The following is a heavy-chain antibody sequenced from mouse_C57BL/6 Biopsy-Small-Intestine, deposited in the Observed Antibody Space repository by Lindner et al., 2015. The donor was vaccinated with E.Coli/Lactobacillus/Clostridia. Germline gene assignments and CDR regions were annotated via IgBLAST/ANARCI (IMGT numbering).Heavy chain of an antibody. CDR3: ARGDWDEGYFDV. Sequence: VQLQESGPELVKPGASVKISCKASAYTFTSYYIHWVKQRPGQGLEWIGWIYPGSGNTKYNEKFKGKATLTADTSSSTAYMQLSSLTSEDSAVYYCARGDWDEGYFDVWGTGTTVTVSS. CDR1: AYTFTSYY. D-gene: IGHD4-1*01. J-gene: IGHJ1*03. CDR2: IYPGSGNT. V-gene: IGHV1-66*01.